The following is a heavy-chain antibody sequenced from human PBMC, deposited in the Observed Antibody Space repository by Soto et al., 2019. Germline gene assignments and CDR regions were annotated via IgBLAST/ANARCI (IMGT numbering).Heavy chain of an antibody. J-gene: IGHJ4*02. V-gene: IGHV1-2*02. CDR3: ARVADVDGQWLAYFDY. D-gene: IGHD6-19*01. CDR1: GYTFTGYY. Sequence: QVQLVQSGAEVKKPGASVKVSCKASGYTFTGYYMHWVRQAPGQGLEWMGWINPNSGGTNYAQKFQGRVTMTRDTSISTAYMELSRLRSDDTAVYYCARVADVDGQWLAYFDYWGQGTLVTVSS. CDR2: INPNSGGT.